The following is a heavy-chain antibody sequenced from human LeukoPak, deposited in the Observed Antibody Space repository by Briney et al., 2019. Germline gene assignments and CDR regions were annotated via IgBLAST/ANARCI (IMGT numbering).Heavy chain of an antibody. CDR1: GGSISSGGYS. J-gene: IGHJ4*02. CDR3: ARGEVFMVRGIDY. D-gene: IGHD3-10*01. V-gene: IGHV4-30-2*01. CDR2: IYHSGST. Sequence: SQTLSLTCAVSGGSISSGGYSWSWIRQPPGKGLEWIGYIYHSGSTYYNPSLKSRVTISVDTSKNQFSLKLSSVTAADTAVYYCARGEVFMVRGIDYWGQGTLVTVSS.